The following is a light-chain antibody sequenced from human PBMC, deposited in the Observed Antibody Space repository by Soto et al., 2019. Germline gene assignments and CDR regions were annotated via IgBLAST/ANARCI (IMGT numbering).Light chain of an antibody. V-gene: IGKV3-15*01. CDR2: DVS. CDR1: ETVSTN. J-gene: IGKJ4*01. Sequence: ETVLTQSPATLSVSPGERVTLSCRASETVSTNLAWYQQRPGQAPRLLIYDVSTGATGIPARFSGRRSGTEFTLTISSLQSEDIATYYCQQYDNLPLTFGGGTKVDIK. CDR3: QQYDNLPLT.